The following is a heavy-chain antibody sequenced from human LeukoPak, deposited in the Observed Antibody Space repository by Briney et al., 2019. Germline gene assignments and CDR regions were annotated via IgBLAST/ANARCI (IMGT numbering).Heavy chain of an antibody. CDR2: IYTSGST. Sequence: PSETLSLTCTVSGGSISSGSYYWSWIRQPAGKGLEWTGRIYTSGSTNYNPSLKSRVTIPVDTSKNQFSLKLSSETAADTAVYYCAKESGRGTFDVWGQGTMVTVSS. CDR1: GGSISSGSYY. D-gene: IGHD3-10*01. CDR3: AKESGRGTFDV. J-gene: IGHJ3*01. V-gene: IGHV4-61*02.